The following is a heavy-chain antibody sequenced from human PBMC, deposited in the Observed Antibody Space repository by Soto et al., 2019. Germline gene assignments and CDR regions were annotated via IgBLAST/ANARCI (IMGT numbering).Heavy chain of an antibody. J-gene: IGHJ5*02. Sequence: GASVKVSCKTSGFSFNDYLSHWLRLAPGLGLEWMGWVYPKNGAISYSRRLGGRVTMTRDTSLRTATMELRSLTSDDTAVYFCARGQLASGELFNWFDPSGQRTLVTFCS. CDR2: VYPKNGAI. D-gene: IGHD7-27*01. V-gene: IGHV1-2*02. CDR3: ARGQLASGELFNWFDP. CDR1: GFSFNDYL.